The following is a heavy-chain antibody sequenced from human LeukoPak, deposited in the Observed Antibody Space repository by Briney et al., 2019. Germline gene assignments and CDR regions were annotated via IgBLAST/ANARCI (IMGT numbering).Heavy chain of an antibody. CDR3: ARQGSSSSSLDY. D-gene: IGHD6-6*01. CDR1: GFTVSSNY. CDR2: IYSGGST. V-gene: IGHV3-53*01. Sequence: GGSLRLFCAASGFTVSSNYMSWVRQAPGKGLEWVSVIYSGGSTYYADSVKGRFTISRDNSKNTLYLQMNSLRAEDTAVYYCARQGSSSSSLDYWGQGTLVTVYS. J-gene: IGHJ4*02.